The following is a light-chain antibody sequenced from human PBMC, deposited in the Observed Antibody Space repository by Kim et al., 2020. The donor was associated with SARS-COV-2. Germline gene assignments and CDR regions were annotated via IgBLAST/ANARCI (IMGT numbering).Light chain of an antibody. CDR3: QQYGSAPMYT. CDR2: GAS. J-gene: IGKJ2*01. V-gene: IGKV3-20*01. Sequence: IVLTQSPGTLSLSPGESATLSCRASESVSSNYVAWYQQKPGQAPSLLIYGASTRATGIPDRFRGSGSGTDFTLTISRLEPEDFAVYYCQQYGSAPMYTFGQGTKLEI. CDR1: ESVSSNY.